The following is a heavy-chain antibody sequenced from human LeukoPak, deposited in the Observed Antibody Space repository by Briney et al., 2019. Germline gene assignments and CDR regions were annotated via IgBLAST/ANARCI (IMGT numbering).Heavy chain of an antibody. Sequence: GGSLRLSWAASGFTFSNAWMSWVRQAPGKGLEYIGRIRSKTDGGATDYTVKGRFTISRDDSKSTLYLQMNGLTTEDTPVYYCTTANGGVWGQGTTVTVSS. CDR2: IRSKTDGGAT. J-gene: IGHJ6*02. CDR1: GFTFSNAW. D-gene: IGHD3-16*01. V-gene: IGHV3-15*01. CDR3: TTANGGV.